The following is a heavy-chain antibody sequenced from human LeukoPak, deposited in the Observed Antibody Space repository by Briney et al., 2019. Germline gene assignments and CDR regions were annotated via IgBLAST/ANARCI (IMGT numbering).Heavy chain of an antibody. CDR1: GFTFSKYW. J-gene: IGHJ3*02. Sequence: GGSLRLSCAASGFTFSKYWLHWVRQPPGRGLVWLAHINPDDKSTSYADSVKGRFTISIDDAKETLFLQMNSLTAEDTAVYYCLTIVETPIDAFDIWGQGAMVTVSS. V-gene: IGHV3-74*01. CDR3: LTIVETPIDAFDI. D-gene: IGHD4-23*01. CDR2: INPDDKST.